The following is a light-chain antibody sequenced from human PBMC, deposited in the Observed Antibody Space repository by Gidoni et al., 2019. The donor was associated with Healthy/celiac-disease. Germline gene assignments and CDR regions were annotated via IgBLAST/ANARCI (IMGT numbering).Light chain of an antibody. Sequence: EIVLTQSPATLSLSPGERATLSCRASQSVSSYLAWYQQKPGQAPRLLIYDASNRATGIPARFSGSGSGTDFTLTISNLEPEDFAVYYCQQRSNWPPGAFXPXTKVDIK. CDR1: QSVSSY. J-gene: IGKJ3*01. V-gene: IGKV3-11*01. CDR2: DAS. CDR3: QQRSNWPPGA.